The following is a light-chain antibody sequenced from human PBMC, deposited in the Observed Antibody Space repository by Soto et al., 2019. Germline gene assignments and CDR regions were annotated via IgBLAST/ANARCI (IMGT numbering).Light chain of an antibody. Sequence: QSALTQPASVSGSPGQSITISCTGTSSDVGGYNYVSWYQQHPGKAPKLMIYEVSNRPSGVSNRFSGSKSGNTASLTISGLQAEDEADYYCSSYTSSSTLHVFGTETKLTVL. CDR1: SSDVGGYNY. J-gene: IGLJ1*01. V-gene: IGLV2-14*01. CDR3: SSYTSSSTLHV. CDR2: EVS.